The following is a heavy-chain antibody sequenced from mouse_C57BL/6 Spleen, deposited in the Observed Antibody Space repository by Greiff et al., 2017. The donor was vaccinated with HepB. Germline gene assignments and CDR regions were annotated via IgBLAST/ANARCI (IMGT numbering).Heavy chain of an antibody. V-gene: IGHV1-62-2*01. CDR1: GYTFTEYT. CDR3: ARHLYDGYYEGYAMDY. Sequence: VKLMESGAELVKPGASVKLSCKASGYTFTEYTIHWVKQRSGQGLEWIGWFYLGSGSIKYNEKFKDKATLTADKSSSTVYMELSRLTSEDSAVYFCARHLYDGYYEGYAMDYWGQGTSVTVSS. J-gene: IGHJ4*01. CDR2: FYLGSGSI. D-gene: IGHD2-3*01.